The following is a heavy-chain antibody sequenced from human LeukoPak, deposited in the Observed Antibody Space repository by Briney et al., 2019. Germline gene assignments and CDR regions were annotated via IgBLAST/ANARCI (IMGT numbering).Heavy chain of an antibody. CDR2: ISGSGVST. Sequence: GGSLRLSCAASGFTFSSYSMNWVRQAPGEGLEWVSHISGSGVSTYYADSVKGRFTISRDNSKNTLYLQMNSLRAEDTAVYYCAKRPRVGYDSSVSDYWGQGTLITVSS. V-gene: IGHV3-23*01. D-gene: IGHD3-22*01. CDR3: AKRPRVGYDSSVSDY. CDR1: GFTFSSYS. J-gene: IGHJ4*02.